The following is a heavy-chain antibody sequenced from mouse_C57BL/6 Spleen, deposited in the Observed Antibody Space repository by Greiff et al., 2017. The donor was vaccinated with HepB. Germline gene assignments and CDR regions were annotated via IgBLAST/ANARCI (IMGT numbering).Heavy chain of an antibody. CDR1: GYTFTDYY. V-gene: IGHV1-26*01. J-gene: IGHJ2*01. Sequence: EVQLQQSGPELVKPGASVKISCKASGYTFTDYYMNWVKQSHGKSLEWIGDINPNNGCTSYNQTFKGQATLIVDKSSSTAYMELRSRTSEDSAVFYCARAGGGYFDYWGQGTTLTVSS. CDR3: ARAGGGYFDY. CDR2: INPNNGCT.